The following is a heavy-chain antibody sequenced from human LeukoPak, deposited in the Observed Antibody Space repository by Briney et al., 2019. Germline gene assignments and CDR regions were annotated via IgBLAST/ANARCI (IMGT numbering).Heavy chain of an antibody. D-gene: IGHD6-19*01. CDR1: GFTFADYA. CDR3: AKDGAVAGLDY. CDR2: ITWNGGNI. V-gene: IGHV3-9*01. Sequence: PGGSLRLSCAASGFTFADYAMHWVRQAPGKGLEWVSGITWNGGNIGYADSVKGRFTISRDNSKNTLYLQMNSLRAEDTAVYYCAKDGAVAGLDYWGQGTLVTVSS. J-gene: IGHJ4*02.